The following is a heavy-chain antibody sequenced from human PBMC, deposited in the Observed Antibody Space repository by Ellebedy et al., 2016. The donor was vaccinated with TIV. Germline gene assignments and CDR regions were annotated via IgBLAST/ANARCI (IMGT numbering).Heavy chain of an antibody. Sequence: SETLSLTXTVSGGSISSGGYYWSWIRQHPGKGLEWIGYIYYSGSTYYNPSLKSRVTISVDTSKNQFSLKLSSVTAADTAVYYCARGWEELERQWSWFDPWGQGTLVTVSS. V-gene: IGHV4-31*03. D-gene: IGHD1-1*01. CDR3: ARGWEELERQWSWFDP. CDR2: IYYSGST. J-gene: IGHJ5*02. CDR1: GGSISSGGYY.